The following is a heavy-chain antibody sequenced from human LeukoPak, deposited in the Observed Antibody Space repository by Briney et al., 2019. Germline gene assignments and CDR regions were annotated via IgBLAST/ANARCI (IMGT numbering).Heavy chain of an antibody. CDR2: MYYSGST. J-gene: IGHJ4*02. D-gene: IGHD1-26*01. CDR1: GGSISSSSYY. CDR3: ARYVGSYLDY. V-gene: IGHV4-39*01. Sequence: PSETLSLTCTVSGGSISSSSYYWGWIRQPPGKGREGIGSMYYSGSTYYNPSLKSRVTISVDTSKNQFSLKLSSVTAADTAVYYCARYVGSYLDYWGQGTLVTVSS.